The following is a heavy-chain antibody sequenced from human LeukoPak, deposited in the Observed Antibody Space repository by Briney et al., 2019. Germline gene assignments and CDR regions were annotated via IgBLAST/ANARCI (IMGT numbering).Heavy chain of an antibody. J-gene: IGHJ4*02. CDR1: GYTFIGYY. CDR2: INPNSGGT. CDR3: ARDLERPLDYFDY. V-gene: IGHV1-2*02. D-gene: IGHD1-1*01. Sequence: ASVKVSCKASGYTFIGYYIHWVRQAPGQGLEWMGWINPNSGGTNYAQKFQGRVTMTRDTSISTAYMELSRLRSDDTAVYYCARDLERPLDYFDYWGQGTLVTVSS.